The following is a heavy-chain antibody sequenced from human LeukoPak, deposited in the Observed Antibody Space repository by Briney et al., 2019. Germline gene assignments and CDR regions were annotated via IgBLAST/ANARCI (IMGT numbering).Heavy chain of an antibody. D-gene: IGHD3-22*01. CDR3: ARTKYYYDSSGYPDAFDI. Sequence: PGGSLGLSCAASGFTVSTNYMNWVRQAPGKGLEWVSVIYSSGSTYYADSVEGRFTISRDNSKNTLYLQMNGLRAEDTAVYYCARTKYYYDSSGYPDAFDIWGQGTMVTVSS. V-gene: IGHV3-53*01. CDR1: GFTVSTNY. CDR2: IYSSGST. J-gene: IGHJ3*02.